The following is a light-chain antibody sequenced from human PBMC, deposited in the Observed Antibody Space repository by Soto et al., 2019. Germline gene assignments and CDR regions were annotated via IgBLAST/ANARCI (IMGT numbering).Light chain of an antibody. CDR2: EVS. CDR3: ISYVPSTTTHWV. CDR1: SSDIGDYNR. Sequence: QSALTQPASVSGSPGQSITISCTGTSSDIGDYNRVSWYQHHPGKAPKLLIFEVSDRPSGIPDRFSAFKSGNTASLIISGLQAEDEADYYCISYVPSTTTHWVFGGGTKLT. J-gene: IGLJ3*02. V-gene: IGLV2-14*01.